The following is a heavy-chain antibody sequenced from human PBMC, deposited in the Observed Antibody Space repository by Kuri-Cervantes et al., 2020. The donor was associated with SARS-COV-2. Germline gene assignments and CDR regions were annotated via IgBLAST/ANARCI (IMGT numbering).Heavy chain of an antibody. CDR2: INPNSGGT. D-gene: IGHD3-10*01. V-gene: IGHV1-2*04. CDR1: GYTFSSYY. CDR3: ARGMVRGIIQYYYYAMDV. Sequence: ASVKVSCKASGYTFSSYYMHWVRQAPGQGLEWMGWINPNSGGTNYAQNFQGWVTMTRDTSISTAYMELSRLRSDDTAVYYCARGMVRGIIQYYYYAMDVWGQGTTVTVSS. J-gene: IGHJ6*02.